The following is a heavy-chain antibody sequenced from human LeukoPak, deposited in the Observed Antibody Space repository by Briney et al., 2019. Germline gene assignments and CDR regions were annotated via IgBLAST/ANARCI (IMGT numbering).Heavy chain of an antibody. V-gene: IGHV4-59*01. CDR3: AREGGIGFDP. Sequence: PSQTLSLTCAVYGGSFSGYYWSWIRQPPGKGLEWIGYIYYSGSTNYNPSLKSRVTISVDTSKNQFSLKLSSVTAADTAVYYCAREGGIGFDPWGQGTLVTVSS. CDR2: IYYSGST. D-gene: IGHD3-16*02. J-gene: IGHJ5*02. CDR1: GGSFSGYY.